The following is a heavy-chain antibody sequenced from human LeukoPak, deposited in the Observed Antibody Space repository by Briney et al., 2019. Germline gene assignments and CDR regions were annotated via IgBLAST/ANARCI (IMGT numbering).Heavy chain of an antibody. D-gene: IGHD3-10*01. Sequence: PSETLSLTCTVPGGSISSHYWSWIRQPAGKGLEWIGRINTSGSTNYNPSLSSRVTMSVDTSKNRLSLKLSSVTAADTAVYYCARVQGSRNFDYWGQGTLVTVSS. CDR1: GGSISSHY. CDR2: INTSGST. V-gene: IGHV4-4*07. CDR3: ARVQGSRNFDY. J-gene: IGHJ4*02.